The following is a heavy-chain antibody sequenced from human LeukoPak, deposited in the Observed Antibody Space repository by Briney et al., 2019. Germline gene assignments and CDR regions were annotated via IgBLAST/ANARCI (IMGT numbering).Heavy chain of an antibody. V-gene: IGHV3-48*01. CDR1: GFTFSSYA. CDR2: ISGFSSTI. Sequence: GGSLRLSCAASGFTFSSYAMSWVRQGPGKGLEWISYISGFSSTIYYADSVKGRFTISRDTAKNSLYLQMNSLRAEDTAVYYCATVMRTTGRPRETYFSGADYWGQGTLVTVSS. J-gene: IGHJ4*02. D-gene: IGHD4/OR15-4a*01. CDR3: ATVMRTTGRPRETYFSGADY.